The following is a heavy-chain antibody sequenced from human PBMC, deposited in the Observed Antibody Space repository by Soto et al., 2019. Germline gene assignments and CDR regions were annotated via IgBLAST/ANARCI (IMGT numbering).Heavy chain of an antibody. D-gene: IGHD2-15*01. Sequence: GGSLRLSCAASGFIFSSYAMSWVRQAPGKGLEWVSAISGSGTTAYYADSVRGRFTFSRDNSKKTMYLQMNSLRAEDTAVYYCAKAVRGVVAAAYFDYWGQGTLVTVSS. J-gene: IGHJ4*02. V-gene: IGHV3-23*01. CDR1: GFIFSSYA. CDR2: ISGSGTTA. CDR3: AKAVRGVVAAAYFDY.